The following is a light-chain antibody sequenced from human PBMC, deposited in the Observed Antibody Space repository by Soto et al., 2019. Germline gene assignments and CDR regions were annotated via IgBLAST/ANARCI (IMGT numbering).Light chain of an antibody. Sequence: QSALTQPASVSGSPGQSITISCTGTSSDVGGHNYVSWYQQHPGKAPKLMIYEVSNRPSGVSNRFSGSKSGNTASLTISGLQAEDEADYYCSSYTSSSSVLFGGGTKPTVL. CDR2: EVS. J-gene: IGLJ2*01. CDR3: SSYTSSSSVL. CDR1: SSDVGGHNY. V-gene: IGLV2-14*01.